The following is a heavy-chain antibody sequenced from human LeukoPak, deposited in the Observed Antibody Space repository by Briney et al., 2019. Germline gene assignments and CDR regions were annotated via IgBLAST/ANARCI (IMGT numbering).Heavy chain of an antibody. V-gene: IGHV4-59*08. CDR2: IYNDGRT. J-gene: IGHJ4*02. CDR1: DGSISTYY. Sequence: SETLSLTCTVSDGSISTYYWSWIRQPPGKGLEWMGYIYNDGRTNYNPSLKSRVTMSVDTSKNQFSLKLSSVTVADTAVYYCARVRLSGTYENDYWGQGTLVTVSS. CDR3: ARVRLSGTYENDY. D-gene: IGHD1-26*01.